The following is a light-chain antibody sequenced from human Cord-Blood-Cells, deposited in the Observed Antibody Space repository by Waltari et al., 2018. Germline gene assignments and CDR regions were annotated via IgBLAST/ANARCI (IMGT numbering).Light chain of an antibody. CDR3: SSYAGSNNLV. V-gene: IGLV2-8*01. J-gene: IGLJ2*01. Sequence: QSALTQPPSASGSPGQSVTISCTGTSSDVGGYNYVSWYQQHPGKAPKLMIYEVSKRPSGGPYRFSGSKSGNTASLTVSGLQAEDEADYDCSSYAGSNNLVFGGGTKLTVL. CDR1: SSDVGGYNY. CDR2: EVS.